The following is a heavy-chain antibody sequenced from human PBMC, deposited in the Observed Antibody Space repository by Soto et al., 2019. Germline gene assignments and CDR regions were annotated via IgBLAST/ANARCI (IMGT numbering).Heavy chain of an antibody. J-gene: IGHJ4*02. CDR2: LDQDGSER. D-gene: IGHD3-16*01. V-gene: IGHV3-7*01. CDR1: GFTFSTYW. CDR3: VCGGNFFVY. Sequence: EVQLVESGGGLVQPGGSPRLSCAASGFTFSTYWMTWVRRPPGKGLGWVANLDQDGSERYYVDSVRGRFTISRDNAKNSLYLQMNSLRAEDTAVYYCVCGGNFFVYWGQGTLVTVSP.